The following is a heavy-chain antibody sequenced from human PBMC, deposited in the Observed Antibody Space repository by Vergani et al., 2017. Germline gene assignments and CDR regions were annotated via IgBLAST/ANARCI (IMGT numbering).Heavy chain of an antibody. D-gene: IGHD5-18*01. CDR1: GGSFSGYY. J-gene: IGHJ6*03. CDR2: FNHSGSP. V-gene: IGHV4-34*01. CDR3: VLGRYSWPDYYDYYMDV. Sequence: QVQLQQWGAGLLKPSETLSLTCAVYGGSFSGYYWSWIRQPPGKGLEWIGEFNHSGSPNYNPSLKSRVTISVDTSQNQFALKLSSVTAADTAVYYCVLGRYSWPDYYDYYMDVWGKGTTVTVS.